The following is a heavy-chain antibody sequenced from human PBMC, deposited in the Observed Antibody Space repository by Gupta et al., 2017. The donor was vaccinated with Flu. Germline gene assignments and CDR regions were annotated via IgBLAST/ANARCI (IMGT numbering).Heavy chain of an antibody. CDR3: ARDISGFGELDYYYYYMDV. V-gene: IGHV1-18*01. J-gene: IGHJ6*03. D-gene: IGHD3-10*01. CDR2: ISAYNGNT. Sequence: QVQLVQSGAEVKKPGASVKVSCEASGYTFTSYGISWVRQAPGQGLEWMGWISAYNGNTNYAQKLQGRVTMTTDTSTSTAYMELRSLRSDDTAVYYCARDISGFGELDYYYYYMDVWGKGTTVTVSS. CDR1: GYTFTSYG.